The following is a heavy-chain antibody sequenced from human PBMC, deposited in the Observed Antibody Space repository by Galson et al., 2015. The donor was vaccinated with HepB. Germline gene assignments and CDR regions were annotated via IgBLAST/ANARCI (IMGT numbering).Heavy chain of an antibody. D-gene: IGHD6-19*01. CDR3: SSSSYTTRNWHFDP. CDR2: IYGGGDT. V-gene: IGHV3-66*02. J-gene: IGHJ2*01. CDR1: GLIVSNNY. Sequence: SLRLSCAASGLIVSNNYMTWVRQAPGKGLEWVSLIYGGGDTTYADSGQGRFTISRDISKSTLYVQMTSLKTEDTAVYYCSSSSYTTRNWHFDPWGRGTLVIVSS.